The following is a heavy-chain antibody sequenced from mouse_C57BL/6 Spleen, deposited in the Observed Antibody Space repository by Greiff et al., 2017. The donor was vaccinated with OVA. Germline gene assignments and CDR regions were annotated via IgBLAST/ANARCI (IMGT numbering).Heavy chain of an antibody. CDR3: AKGIYYDYGNYYAMDY. J-gene: IGHJ4*01. CDR1: GYTFTSYW. Sequence: QVQLQQPGAELVKPGASVKLSCTASGYTFTSYWMHWVKQRPGRGLEWIGRIDPNSGGTKYNEKFKSKATLTVDKPSSTAYMQLSSLTSEDSAVYYCAKGIYYDYGNYYAMDYWGQGTSVTVSS. D-gene: IGHD2-4*01. CDR2: IDPNSGGT. V-gene: IGHV1-72*01.